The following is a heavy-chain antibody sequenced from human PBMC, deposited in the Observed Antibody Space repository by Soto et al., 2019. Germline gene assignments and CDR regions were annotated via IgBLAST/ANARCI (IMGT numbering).Heavy chain of an antibody. V-gene: IGHV1-18*01. D-gene: IGHD2-15*01. CDR2: INTYNGAT. CDR3: ARYCSGGSCHKGVPDY. J-gene: IGHJ4*02. Sequence: QIQLVQSGAEVKKPGASVKVSCKVSGYSLTSYGISWVRQAPGQGLEWMGWINTYNGATNYAQNLQGRVTMTTDKSTSTAYMEVRSLRSDDTAVYFCARYCSGGSCHKGVPDYWCQGTLVTVSS. CDR1: GYSLTSYG.